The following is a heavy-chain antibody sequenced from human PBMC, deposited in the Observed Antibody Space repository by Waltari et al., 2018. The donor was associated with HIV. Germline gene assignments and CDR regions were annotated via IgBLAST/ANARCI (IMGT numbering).Heavy chain of an antibody. J-gene: IGHJ4*02. Sequence: QVQLVQSGAEVKKPGASVKVSCKASGYTFTSYYMHWVRQAPGQGLEWMGIINPSGGSTSYAQKFQGRVTMTRDTSTSTVYMELSSLRSEDTAVYYCARDLLGCSGGSCYEDYWGQGTLVTVSS. CDR1: GYTFTSYY. CDR2: INPSGGST. D-gene: IGHD2-15*01. V-gene: IGHV1-46*01. CDR3: ARDLLGCSGGSCYEDY.